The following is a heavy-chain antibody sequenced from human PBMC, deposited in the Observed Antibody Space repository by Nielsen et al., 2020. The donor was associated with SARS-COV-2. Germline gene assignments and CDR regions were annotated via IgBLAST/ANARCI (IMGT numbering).Heavy chain of an antibody. D-gene: IGHD3-10*01. CDR2: ISSSGGST. V-gene: IGHV3-23*01. CDR3: AKDMGPVIWYFDL. J-gene: IGHJ2*01. CDR1: GFTFSSYA. Sequence: GGSLRLSCAASGFTFSSYAMSWVRQAPGKGLELVSAISSSGGSTYYADSVKGRFTISRDNAKNSLYLQMNSLRAEDTALYYCAKDMGPVIWYFDLWGRGTLVTVSS.